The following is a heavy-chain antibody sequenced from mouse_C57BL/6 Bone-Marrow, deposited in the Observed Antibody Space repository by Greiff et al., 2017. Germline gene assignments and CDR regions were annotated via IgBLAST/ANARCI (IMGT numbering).Heavy chain of an antibody. Sequence: EVQLQQSGPELVKPGASVKISCKASGYTFTDYYMNWVKQSHGKSLEWIGDINPNNGGTSYNQKFKGKATLTVDKSSSTAYMELRSLTSEDSAVYYCARGSSPYFDYWGQGTTLTVSS. J-gene: IGHJ2*01. CDR2: INPNNGGT. D-gene: IGHD1-1*01. V-gene: IGHV1-26*01. CDR3: ARGSSPYFDY. CDR1: GYTFTDYY.